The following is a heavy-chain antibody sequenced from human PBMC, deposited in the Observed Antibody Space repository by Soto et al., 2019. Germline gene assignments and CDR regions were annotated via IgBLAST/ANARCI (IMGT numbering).Heavy chain of an antibody. V-gene: IGHV3-23*01. CDR1: GFSFTNFA. Sequence: GWSLRLSCAASGFSFTNFAMSWVRQAPGKGLEWVAGIGASGDITWYADSVKGRLSISRDNSKNTLYLQLNSLRFEDTAVYYCEDAPPRLSFYYYYYGMDLWGPGTTVTVSS. CDR3: EDAPPRLSFYYYYYGMDL. D-gene: IGHD1-26*01. CDR2: IGASGDIT. J-gene: IGHJ6*02.